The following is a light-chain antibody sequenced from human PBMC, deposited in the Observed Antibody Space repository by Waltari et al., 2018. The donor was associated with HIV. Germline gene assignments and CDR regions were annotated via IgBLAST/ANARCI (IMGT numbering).Light chain of an antibody. CDR3: QSYDSSLSGRGWV. Sequence: QSVLTQPPSVSGAPGQRVTISCTGSSPNIGAGYDVHWYQQLPGTAPKLLIYGNSNRPSGVPDRLPGSKSGTSASLAITGLQAEDEADYYCQSYDSSLSGRGWVFGGGTKLTVL. J-gene: IGLJ3*02. CDR2: GNS. V-gene: IGLV1-40*01. CDR1: SPNIGAGYD.